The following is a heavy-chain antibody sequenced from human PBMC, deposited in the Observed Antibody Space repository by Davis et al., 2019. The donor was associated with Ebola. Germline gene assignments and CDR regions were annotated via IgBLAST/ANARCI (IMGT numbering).Heavy chain of an antibody. J-gene: IGHJ6*02. V-gene: IGHV5-51*01. CDR1: GYSFTSYW. Sequence: KVSCKGSGYSFTSYWIGWVRQMPGKGLEWMGIIYPGDSDTRYSPSFQGQVTISADKSISTAYLQWSSLKASETAMYYCARLPSYGYRGGFGMDVWGQGTTVTVSS. CDR2: IYPGDSDT. CDR3: ARLPSYGYRGGFGMDV. D-gene: IGHD3-10*01.